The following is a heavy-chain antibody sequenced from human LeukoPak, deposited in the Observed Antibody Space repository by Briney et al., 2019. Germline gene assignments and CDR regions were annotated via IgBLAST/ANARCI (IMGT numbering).Heavy chain of an antibody. CDR3: ARIGFGFSYGQGYDY. Sequence: GASLTLSCVVSGIDFNGYSMNWVRQAPGKGLAWVAVIRHDGSHKFYADSVKGRFTVSRDNSEKTLYLQMNSLRPEDTAIYYCARIGFGFSYGQGYDYWGQGTLVSVSS. V-gene: IGHV3-30*04. D-gene: IGHD3-10*01. CDR1: GIDFNGYS. J-gene: IGHJ4*02. CDR2: IRHDGSHK.